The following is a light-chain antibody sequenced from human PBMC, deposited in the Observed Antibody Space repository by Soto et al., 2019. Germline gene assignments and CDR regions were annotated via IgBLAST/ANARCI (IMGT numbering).Light chain of an antibody. CDR1: QSVSSSY. J-gene: IGKJ1*01. CDR3: QQYGSSPEWT. V-gene: IGKV3-20*01. Sequence: EIVLTQSPGTLSLSPGERASLSCRASQSVSSSYLAWYQQKPGQAPRLLIYGASTRTPGIPDRFSGSGSGTDFTLTNSRLEREDFAVYYCQQYGSSPEWTFGQGTKGEIK. CDR2: GAS.